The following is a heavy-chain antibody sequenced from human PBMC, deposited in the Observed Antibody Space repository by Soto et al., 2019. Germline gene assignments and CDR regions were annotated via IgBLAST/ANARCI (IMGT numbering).Heavy chain of an antibody. CDR2: ISNNGVSA. D-gene: IGHD2-15*01. J-gene: IGHJ3*02. CDR3: ASSPARSGHCSGGSCYSLHDAFDI. V-gene: IGHV3-64*02. Sequence: RLFCVASGFTFSTYAMHCVRQAPGKGLEYVSAISNNGVSAYYADSVKGRFTISRDNSKNTLYLQMNSLRAEDTAVYYCASSPARSGHCSGGSCYSLHDAFDIWGQGTMVTVSS. CDR1: GFTFSTYA.